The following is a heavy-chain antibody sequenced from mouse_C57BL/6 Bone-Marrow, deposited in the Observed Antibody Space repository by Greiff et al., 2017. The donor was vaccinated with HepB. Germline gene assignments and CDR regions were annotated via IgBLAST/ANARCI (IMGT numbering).Heavy chain of an antibody. D-gene: IGHD1-1*01. CDR1: GYTFTSYW. V-gene: IGHV1-64*01. CDR3: AREEFTTVVAPTFYFDY. J-gene: IGHJ2*01. CDR2: IHPNSGST. Sequence: QVQLQQPGAELVKPGASVKLSCKASGYTFTSYWMHWVKQRPGQGLEWIGMIHPNSGSTNYNEKFKSKATLTVDKSSSTAYMQLSSLTSEDSAVYSCAREEFTTVVAPTFYFDYWGQGTTLTVSS.